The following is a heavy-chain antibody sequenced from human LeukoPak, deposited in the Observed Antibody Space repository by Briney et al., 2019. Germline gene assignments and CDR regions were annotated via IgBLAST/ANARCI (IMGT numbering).Heavy chain of an antibody. CDR2: ISTDGRST. V-gene: IGHV3-74*01. J-gene: IGHJ4*02. CDR1: GFTFSTYW. D-gene: IGHD3-10*01. CDR3: LRDLIR. Sequence: GGSLRLSCVASGFTFSTYWMHWVRQPPGKGSVWLSRISTDGRSTYYADSVKGRFTISRDNARDTLYLQMNSLRAEDTAVYYCLRDLIRGDQGTLVTVSS.